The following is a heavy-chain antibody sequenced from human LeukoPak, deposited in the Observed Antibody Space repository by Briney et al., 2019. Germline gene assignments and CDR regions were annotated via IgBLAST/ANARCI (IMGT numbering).Heavy chain of an antibody. V-gene: IGHV3-21*01. J-gene: IGHJ5*02. Sequence: GGSLRLSCAASGFTFSSYSMNWVRQAPGKGLEWVSSISSSSSYIYYADSVKGRFTISRGNAKNSLYLQMNSLRAEDTAVYYCARDSVAGTRGWFDPWGQGTLVTVSS. D-gene: IGHD6-19*01. CDR2: ISSSSSYI. CDR1: GFTFSSYS. CDR3: ARDSVAGTRGWFDP.